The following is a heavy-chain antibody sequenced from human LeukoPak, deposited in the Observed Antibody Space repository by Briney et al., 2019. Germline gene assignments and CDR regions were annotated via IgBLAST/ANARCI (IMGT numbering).Heavy chain of an antibody. D-gene: IGHD3-9*01. CDR3: AKILTGYPYYFDY. CDR1: GFTFSSYA. V-gene: IGHV3-23*01. J-gene: IGHJ4*02. Sequence: GGSLLLSCAASGFTFSSYAMSWVRRAPGKGLEWVSAISGSGGSTYYADSGKGRFTISRDNSKNTLYLQMNSLRAEDTAVYYCAKILTGYPYYFDYWGQGTLVTVSS. CDR2: ISGSGGST.